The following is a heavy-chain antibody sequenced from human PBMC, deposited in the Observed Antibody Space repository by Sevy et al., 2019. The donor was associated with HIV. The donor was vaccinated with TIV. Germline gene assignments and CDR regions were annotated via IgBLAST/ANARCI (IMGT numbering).Heavy chain of an antibody. Sequence: GGSLRLSCAASGFPFNDHAMHWVRQVPGKGLEWVSGISWNSRNIGYADSGKGGFTISGENGRHFVCLERNSLRPEDTAFYYCAKDINRGCDGVNCYSYYYYFYGLDVWGQGTTVTVSS. CDR3: AKDINRGCDGVNCYSYYYYFYGLDV. J-gene: IGHJ6*02. V-gene: IGHV3-9*01. CDR1: GFPFNDHA. CDR2: ISWNSRNI. D-gene: IGHD2-21*01.